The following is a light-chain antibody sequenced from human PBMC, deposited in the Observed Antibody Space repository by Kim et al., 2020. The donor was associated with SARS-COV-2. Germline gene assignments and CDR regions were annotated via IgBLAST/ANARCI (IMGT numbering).Light chain of an antibody. CDR1: SSDVDDYKY. CDR2: DVN. V-gene: IGLV2-14*03. Sequence: QSALTQPASVSGSPGQSITVSCTGTSSDVDDYKYVSWYQQHPGKAPKLIIYDVNNRPSGVSNRFSGSKSGNTASLTISGLQAEDEADYYCSSYTTSSTIFGGGTKLTVL. CDR3: SSYTTSSTI. J-gene: IGLJ2*01.